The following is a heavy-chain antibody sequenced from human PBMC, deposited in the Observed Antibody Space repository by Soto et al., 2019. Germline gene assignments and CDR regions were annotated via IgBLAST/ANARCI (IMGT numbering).Heavy chain of an antibody. J-gene: IGHJ4*02. V-gene: IGHV4-39*01. Sequence: PLETLSLTCTVSGGSISSSSYYWGWIRQPPGKGLEWIGSIYYSGSTYYNPSLKSRVTISVDTSKNQFSLKLSSVTAADTAVYYCARHDWAKPFDYWGQGTLVTVSS. D-gene: IGHD3-9*01. CDR3: ARHDWAKPFDY. CDR2: IYYSGST. CDR1: GGSISSSSYY.